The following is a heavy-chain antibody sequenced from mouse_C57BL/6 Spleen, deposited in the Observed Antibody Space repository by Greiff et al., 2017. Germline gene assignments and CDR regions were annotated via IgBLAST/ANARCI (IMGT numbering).Heavy chain of an antibody. CDR1: GYTFTSYW. J-gene: IGHJ4*01. V-gene: IGHV1-59*01. CDR2: IDPSDSYT. D-gene: IGHD1-1*01. Sequence: QVQLQQPGAELVRPGTSVKLSCKASGYTFTSYWMHWVKPRPGQGLEWIGVIDPSDSYTNYNQKFKGKATLTVDTSSSTAYMQLSSLTSEDSAVYYCARADYYGSSHYAMDYWGQGTSVTVSS. CDR3: ARADYYGSSHYAMDY.